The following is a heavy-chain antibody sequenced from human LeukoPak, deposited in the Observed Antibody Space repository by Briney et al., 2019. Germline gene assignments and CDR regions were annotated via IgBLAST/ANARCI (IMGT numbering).Heavy chain of an antibody. CDR1: GGSFSGYY. V-gene: IGHV4-34*01. J-gene: IGHJ3*02. Sequence: KPSETLSLTCAVYGGSFSGYYWSWIRQPPGKGLEWIGEINHSGSTNYNPSLKSRVTISVDTSKNQFSLKLSSVTAADTAVYYCARVAVGATKGDAFDIWGQGTMVTVSS. D-gene: IGHD1-26*01. CDR3: ARVAVGATKGDAFDI. CDR2: INHSGST.